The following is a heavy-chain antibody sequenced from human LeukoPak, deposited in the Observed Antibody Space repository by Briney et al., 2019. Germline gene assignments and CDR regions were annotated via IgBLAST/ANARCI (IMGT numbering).Heavy chain of an antibody. CDR3: ARLGTSGDYALDY. Sequence: SVKVSCKASGGTFSSYATSWVRQAPGQGLEWMGGIIPIFGTANYAQKFQGRVTITTDESTSTAYMELSSLRSEDTAVYYCARLGTSGDYALDYWGQGTLVTVSS. CDR2: IIPIFGTA. CDR1: GGTFSSYA. J-gene: IGHJ4*02. V-gene: IGHV1-69*05. D-gene: IGHD4-17*01.